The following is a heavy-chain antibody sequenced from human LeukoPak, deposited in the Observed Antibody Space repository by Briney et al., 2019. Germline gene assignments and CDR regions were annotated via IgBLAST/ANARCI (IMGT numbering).Heavy chain of an antibody. CDR3: AKDPGRWDPFDP. CDR2: ISYDGSNK. Sequence: GGSLRLSCAASGFTFSNYGMHWVRQAPGKGLEWVAVISYDGSNKYYADSVKGRFTISRDNSKNMLYLQMNSLRAEDTAVYYCAKDPGRWDPFDPWGQGTLVTVSS. J-gene: IGHJ5*02. CDR1: GFTFSNYG. D-gene: IGHD1-26*01. V-gene: IGHV3-30*18.